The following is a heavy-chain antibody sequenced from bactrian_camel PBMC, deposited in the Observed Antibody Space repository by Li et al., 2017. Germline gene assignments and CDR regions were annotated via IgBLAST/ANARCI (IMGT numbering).Heavy chain of an antibody. V-gene: IGHV3S53*01. CDR2: IATGGVT. J-gene: IGHJ4*01. CDR3: AYDPRCISPTGGAWYYDT. CDR1: IDYSTTLC. Sequence: VQLVESGGGSARAGGTLTLSCAAAIDYSTTLCMAWFRQVPGKEREGVAAIATGGVTSYADSVKGRFTISKSNANVLTLRMDRLQPEDTAMYSCAYDPRCISPTGGAWYYDTWGQGTQVTVS. D-gene: IGHD1*01.